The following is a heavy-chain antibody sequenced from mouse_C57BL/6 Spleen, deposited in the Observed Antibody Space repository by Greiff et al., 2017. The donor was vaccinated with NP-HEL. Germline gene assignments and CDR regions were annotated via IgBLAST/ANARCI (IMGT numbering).Heavy chain of an antibody. D-gene: IGHD3-1*01. V-gene: IGHV1-15*01. Sequence: QVHVKQSGAELVRPGASVTLSCKASGYTFTDYEMHWVKQTPVHGLEWIGAIDPETGGTAYNQKFKGKAILTADKSSSTAYMELRSLTSEDAAVYYCTRWANSDDWGQGTTLTVSS. CDR2: IDPETGGT. CDR3: TRWANSDD. J-gene: IGHJ2*01. CDR1: GYTFTDYE.